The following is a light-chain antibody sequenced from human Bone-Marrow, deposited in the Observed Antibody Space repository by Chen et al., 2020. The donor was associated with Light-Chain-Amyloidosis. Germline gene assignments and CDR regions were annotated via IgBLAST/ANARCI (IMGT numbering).Light chain of an antibody. Sequence: VLTQSPATLSLSPGARATLSCRASQRVSNYLAWYQQKPGQALRLLIYDASNRATGIPARFSGSGSGTDFTLTISSLEPEDFAVYYCQQRTNRPPGFTFGPGTKVDIK. J-gene: IGKJ3*01. CDR2: DAS. CDR3: QQRTNRPPGFT. V-gene: IGKV3-11*01. CDR1: QRVSNY.